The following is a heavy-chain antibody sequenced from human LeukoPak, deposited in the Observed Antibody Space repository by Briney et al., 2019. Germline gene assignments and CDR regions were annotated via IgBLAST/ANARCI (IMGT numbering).Heavy chain of an antibody. CDR3: ARRYCSSTSCLLDY. V-gene: IGHV3-48*03. D-gene: IGHD2-2*01. CDR2: ISSSGSTV. CDR1: GSTFSSYE. Sequence: GGSLRLSCVASGSTFSSYEMNWVRQAPGKGLEWVSHISSSGSTVYYADSVKGRFTISRDNAKNSLYLQMNSLRAEDTAVYYCARRYCSSTSCLLDYWGQGTLVTVSS. J-gene: IGHJ4*02.